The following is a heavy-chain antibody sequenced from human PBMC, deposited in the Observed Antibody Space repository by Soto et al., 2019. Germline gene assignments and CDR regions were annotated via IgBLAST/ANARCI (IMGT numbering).Heavy chain of an antibody. J-gene: IGHJ4*02. D-gene: IGHD3-22*01. CDR1: GFTFSSYG. CDR2: IPYDGSNK. V-gene: IGHV3-30*18. Sequence: PGGSLRLSCAASGFTFSSYGMHWVRQAPGKGLEWVAVIPYDGSNKYYADSVKGRFTISRDNSKNTLYLQMNSLRAEDTAVYYCAKGFPRYYYDSSGYYFDYWGQGT. CDR3: AKGFPRYYYDSSGYYFDY.